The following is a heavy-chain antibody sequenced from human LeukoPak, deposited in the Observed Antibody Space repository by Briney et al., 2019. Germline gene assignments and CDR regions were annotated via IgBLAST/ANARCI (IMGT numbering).Heavy chain of an antibody. CDR3: ARWVTADRGKKDAFDI. CDR2: IFPADSDT. J-gene: IGHJ3*02. CDR1: GYSFNIYW. Sequence: GEPLKISCQASGYSFNIYWIGWVRQVPGKGLEWMGIIFPADSDTRYSPSFQGQVTVSADKSITTAYLQWSSLKASDTAMYYCARWVTADRGKKDAFDIWGQGTMVTVSS. D-gene: IGHD2-21*02. V-gene: IGHV5-51*01.